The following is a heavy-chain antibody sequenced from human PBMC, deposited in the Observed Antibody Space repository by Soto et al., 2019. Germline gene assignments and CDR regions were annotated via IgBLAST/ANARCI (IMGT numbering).Heavy chain of an antibody. D-gene: IGHD3-16*01. J-gene: IGHJ2*01. CDR2: INHSGST. Sequence: QVQLQQWGAGLLKPSETLSLTCAVYGGSFSGYYWSWIRQPPGKGLEWIGEINHSGSTNYNPSLKSRVTISVDTSKNQFSLKLSSVTAADTAVYYCARGWGPRLWGRGTLVTVSS. CDR1: GGSFSGYY. V-gene: IGHV4-34*01. CDR3: ARGWGPRL.